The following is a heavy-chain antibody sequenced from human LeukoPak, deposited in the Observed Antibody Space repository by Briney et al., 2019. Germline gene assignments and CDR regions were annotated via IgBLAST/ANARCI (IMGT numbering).Heavy chain of an antibody. D-gene: IGHD3-22*01. CDR1: GFTFSSYW. V-gene: IGHV3-21*01. Sequence: GGSLRLSCAASGFTFSSYWMHWVRQAPGKGLEWVSGISGSSGCIYYADSVKGRFTISRDNSKNTLYLQMNSLRAEDTAVYYCARAMMVVANLWGVLDFWGQGALVTVSS. CDR2: ISGSSGCI. CDR3: ARAMMVVANLWGVLDF. J-gene: IGHJ4*02.